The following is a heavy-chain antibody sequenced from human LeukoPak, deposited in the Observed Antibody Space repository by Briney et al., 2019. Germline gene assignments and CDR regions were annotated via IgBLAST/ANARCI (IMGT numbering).Heavy chain of an antibody. V-gene: IGHV4-61*01. Sequence: SETLSLTCTVSGGSVSSGSYYWSWIRQPPGRGLEWSGYIDYNGITNYKSSLKSRVNISIDTSKNQFSLKLSSVTAADTAVYYCARGSCSGGSCYHGLDYWGQGTLVTVSS. CDR2: IDYNGIT. D-gene: IGHD2-15*01. CDR1: GGSVSSGSYY. CDR3: ARGSCSGGSCYHGLDY. J-gene: IGHJ4*02.